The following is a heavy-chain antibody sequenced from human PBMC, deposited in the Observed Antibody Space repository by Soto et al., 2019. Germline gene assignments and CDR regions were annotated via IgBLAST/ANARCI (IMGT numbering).Heavy chain of an antibody. D-gene: IGHD2-21*01. CDR3: ARGDFGYYGMDV. Sequence: EVQLVESGGGLVKPGGSLRLSCAASGFTFSSYSMNWVRQAPGKGLEWVSFISSSSSYIYYADSVKGRFTISRDNAKNSLYLQMNSLRAEDTAVYFCARGDFGYYGMDVWGQGTTVTVSS. CDR1: GFTFSSYS. CDR2: ISSSSSYI. V-gene: IGHV3-21*01. J-gene: IGHJ6*02.